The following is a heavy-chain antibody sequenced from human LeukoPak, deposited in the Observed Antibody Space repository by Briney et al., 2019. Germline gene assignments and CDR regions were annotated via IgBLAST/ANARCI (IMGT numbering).Heavy chain of an antibody. J-gene: IGHJ6*02. CDR3: ARDRGVGSSWDYYYYYGMDV. Sequence: GGSLRLSCAASGFTFSSHAMHWVRQAPGKGLEWVAVISYDGSNKYYADSVKGRFTISRDNSKNTLYLQMNSLRAEDTAVYYCARDRGVGSSWDYYYYYGMDVWGQGTTVTVSS. CDR1: GFTFSSHA. CDR2: ISYDGSNK. D-gene: IGHD6-13*01. V-gene: IGHV3-30-3*01.